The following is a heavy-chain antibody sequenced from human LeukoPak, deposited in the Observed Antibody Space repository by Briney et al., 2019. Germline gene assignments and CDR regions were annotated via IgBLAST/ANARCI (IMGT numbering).Heavy chain of an antibody. CDR2: ISSSSYI. V-gene: IGHV3-21*01. CDR1: GFTFSSYS. J-gene: IGHJ3*02. CDR3: AKQGTGVAFDI. D-gene: IGHD1-14*01. Sequence: GGSLRLSCAASGFTFSSYSMNWVRQAPGKGLEWVSSISSSSYIYYADSVKGRFTISRDNAKNSLYLQMNSLRAEDTAVYYCAKQGTGVAFDIWGQGTMVTVSS.